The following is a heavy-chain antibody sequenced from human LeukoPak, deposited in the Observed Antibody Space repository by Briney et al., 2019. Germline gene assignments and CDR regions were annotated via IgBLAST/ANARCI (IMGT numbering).Heavy chain of an antibody. D-gene: IGHD1-1*01. Sequence: SETLSLTCAVSGGSISSSNWWSWIRQPPGKGLEWIGEIYHSGSTNYNPSLKSRVIISIDTSKNQISLSLSSVTAADTAVYYCARDRDDGFDLWGRGTLVTVSS. V-gene: IGHV4-4*02. J-gene: IGHJ2*01. CDR3: ARDRDDGFDL. CDR1: GGSISSSNW. CDR2: IYHSGST.